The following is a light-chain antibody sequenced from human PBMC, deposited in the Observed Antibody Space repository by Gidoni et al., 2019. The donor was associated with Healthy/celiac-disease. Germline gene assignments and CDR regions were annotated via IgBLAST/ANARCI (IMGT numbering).Light chain of an antibody. J-gene: IGLJ1*01. CDR1: NMGSNS. CDR2: DDS. V-gene: IGLV3-21*02. CDR3: QVWDSSSDHLYV. Sequence: SYVLTPPPSVSVAPGQTARITFGGHNMGSNSVHWYKQKPGQAPVLVVYDDSDRPSGIHERFSGSNSGNTATLTISRVEAGDEADYYCQVWDSSSDHLYVFGTGTKVTVL.